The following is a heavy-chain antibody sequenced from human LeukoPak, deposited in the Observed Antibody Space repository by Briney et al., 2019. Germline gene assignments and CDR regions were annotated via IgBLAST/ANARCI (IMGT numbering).Heavy chain of an antibody. CDR1: GGSIISSDYH. D-gene: IGHD2-15*01. CDR3: ARHCCSGPAKRVFDI. CDR2: ISYSGNT. V-gene: IGHV4-39*01. Sequence: SETLSLTCTVSGGSIISSDYHWGWVRQPPGKGLEWIVTISYSGNTDYNPSLRSRVTISVDTSNNQFSLRLGSVTAADTAVYHCARHCCSGPAKRVFDIWGQGTMVTVSS. J-gene: IGHJ3*02.